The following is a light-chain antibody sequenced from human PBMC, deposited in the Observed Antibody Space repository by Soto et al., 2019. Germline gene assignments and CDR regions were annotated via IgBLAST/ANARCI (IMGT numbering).Light chain of an antibody. V-gene: IGKV3-15*01. J-gene: IGKJ1*01. CDR3: QQYDNWWT. CDR2: GAS. Sequence: EIVMTQSPATLSVSPGERATLSCRASQSVSSNLAWYQKKPGQAPRLLIYGASTRATGIPARFSGSGSGTEFTLTISSLQSEDLAVYYCQQYDNWWTFGQGTRVEVK. CDR1: QSVSSN.